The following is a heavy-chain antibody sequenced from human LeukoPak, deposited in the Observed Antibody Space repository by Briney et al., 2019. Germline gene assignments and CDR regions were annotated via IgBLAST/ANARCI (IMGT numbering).Heavy chain of an antibody. CDR2: ISGDGGST. CDR3: TRESKRSGWYDY. Sequence: PGGSLRLSCAAPGFIFDDYAIHWVRQAPGKGLEWVSLISGDGGSTFYADSVKGRFTISRDYSKNSLSLQMSSLRSEDTALYYCTRESKRSGWYDYWGQGTLVTVSS. V-gene: IGHV3-43*02. D-gene: IGHD6-19*01. J-gene: IGHJ4*02. CDR1: GFIFDDYA.